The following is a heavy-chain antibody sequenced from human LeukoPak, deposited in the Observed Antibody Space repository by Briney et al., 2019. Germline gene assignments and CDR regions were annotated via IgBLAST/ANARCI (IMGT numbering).Heavy chain of an antibody. J-gene: IGHJ6*03. Sequence: GGSLRLSCAASGFTFNTYAMNWLRQAPGKALEWVSSISVSGGDTYYADSVKGRFTISRDNSRNTLYLEMDSLRTEDTAVYYCAKDQRIYGILYYIYMDVWGKGTTVTISS. D-gene: IGHD3-10*01. CDR2: ISVSGGDT. CDR1: GFTFNTYA. V-gene: IGHV3-23*01. CDR3: AKDQRIYGILYYIYMDV.